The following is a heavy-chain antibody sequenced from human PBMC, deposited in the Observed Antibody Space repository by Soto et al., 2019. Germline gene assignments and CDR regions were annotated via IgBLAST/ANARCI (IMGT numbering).Heavy chain of an antibody. Sequence: KTSETLSLTCTVSGGSISSYYWSWIRQPPGKGLEWIGYIYYSGSTNYNPSLKSRVTISVDTSKNQFSLKLSSVTAADTAVYYCARAPPGVKWFDPWGQGTLVTVSS. CDR2: IYYSGST. CDR1: GGSISSYY. D-gene: IGHD3-10*01. J-gene: IGHJ5*02. V-gene: IGHV4-59*01. CDR3: ARAPPGVKWFDP.